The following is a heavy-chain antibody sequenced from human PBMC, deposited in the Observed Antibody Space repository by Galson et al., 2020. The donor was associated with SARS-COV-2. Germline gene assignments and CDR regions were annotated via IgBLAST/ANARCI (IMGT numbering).Heavy chain of an antibody. J-gene: IGHJ6*02. CDR2: ILYDGSNK. Sequence: GGSLRLSCAASGFTFSSYAMHWVRQAPGKGLEWVAVILYDGSNKYYADSVKGRFTISRDNSKNTLYLQMNSLRAEDTAVYYCARSRGGNYYYGMDVWGQGTTVTVSS. V-gene: IGHV3-30-3*01. CDR3: ARSRGGNYYYGMDV. CDR1: GFTFSSYA. D-gene: IGHD3-16*01.